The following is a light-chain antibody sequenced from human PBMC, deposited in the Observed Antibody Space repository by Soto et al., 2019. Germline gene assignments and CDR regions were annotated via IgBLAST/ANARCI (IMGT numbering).Light chain of an antibody. CDR2: AAS. Sequence: AIQMTQSPSSLSASIGDRVTITCRASQDIRDDLGWYQQKPGKAPELLIYAASSLQSGVPLRFSGSGSGTDFTLTISSLQPEDFATYYCLQDYSYPRTFGPGTKVDIK. V-gene: IGKV1-6*01. J-gene: IGKJ1*01. CDR3: LQDYSYPRT. CDR1: QDIRDD.